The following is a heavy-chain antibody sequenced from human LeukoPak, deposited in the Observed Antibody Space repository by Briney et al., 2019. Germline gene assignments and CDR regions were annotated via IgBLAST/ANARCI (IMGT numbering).Heavy chain of an antibody. CDR3: ARGSPSYGDYLIDY. D-gene: IGHD4-17*01. J-gene: IGHJ4*02. CDR1: GNSIRSYY. CDR2: IYYSGTT. Sequence: PSETLSLTCTVSGNSIRSYYWNWIRQPPGKGLEWIGYIYYSGTTSYNPSLRSRVTISVDMSKNQFSLRLTSVTAADTAVYYCARGSPSYGDYLIDYWGQGTLVTVSS. V-gene: IGHV4-59*08.